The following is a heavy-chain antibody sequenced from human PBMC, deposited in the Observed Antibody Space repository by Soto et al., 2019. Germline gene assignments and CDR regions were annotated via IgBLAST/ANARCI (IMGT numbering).Heavy chain of an antibody. CDR3: AKELRDYVWGSYRSVAYFQH. D-gene: IGHD3-16*02. CDR2: ISGSGGST. V-gene: IGHV3-23*01. Sequence: GGSLRLSCAASGFTFSSYAMSWVRQAPGKGLEWVSAISGSGGSTYYADSVKGRFTISRDNSKNTLYLQMNSLRAEDTAVYYCAKELRDYVWGSYRSVAYFQHWGQGTLVTVSS. J-gene: IGHJ1*01. CDR1: GFTFSSYA.